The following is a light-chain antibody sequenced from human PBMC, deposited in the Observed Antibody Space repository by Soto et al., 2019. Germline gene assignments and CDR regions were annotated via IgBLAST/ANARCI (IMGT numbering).Light chain of an antibody. CDR1: QGILTG. Sequence: TQYTATLSMSPGEKATLCCRASQGILTGLAWYQQKPGQAPRLLIYGASTRATGIPDRFSGSGSGTDFTLTISRLEPEDFAVYYCQQFGSSPGFTFGQGTRLEIK. V-gene: IGKV3-20*01. CDR3: QQFGSSPGFT. J-gene: IGKJ5*01. CDR2: GAS.